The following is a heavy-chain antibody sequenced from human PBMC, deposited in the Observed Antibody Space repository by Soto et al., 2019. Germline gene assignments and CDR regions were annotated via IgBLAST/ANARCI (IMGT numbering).Heavy chain of an antibody. CDR2: VNSDGSYI. CDR1: GVSFSSSW. CDR3: VTGWSEY. D-gene: IGHD2-8*01. J-gene: IGHJ4*02. Sequence: VQLVESGGGLVRPGGSLRLSCVVSGVSFSSSWMHWVRQAPGKGLVWVSRVNSDGSYINYADSVKGRFTTSRDNAKNMLYLQMHSLRVEDTALYYCVTGWSEYWGQGTLVTVSS. V-gene: IGHV3-74*01.